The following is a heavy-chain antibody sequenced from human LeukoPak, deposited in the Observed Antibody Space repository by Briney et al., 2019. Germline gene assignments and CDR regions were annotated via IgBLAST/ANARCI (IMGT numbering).Heavy chain of an antibody. J-gene: IGHJ5*02. CDR1: GYTFTSYG. V-gene: IGHV1-18*01. D-gene: IGHD3-3*01. Sequence: ASVKVSCKASGYTFTSYGISWVRQAPGQGLEWMGWISAYNGNTNYAQKLQGRVTMTTDTSTSTAYMELRGLRSDDTAVYYCARGGYDFWSGYYTGNWFDPWGQGTLVTVSS. CDR3: ARGGYDFWSGYYTGNWFDP. CDR2: ISAYNGNT.